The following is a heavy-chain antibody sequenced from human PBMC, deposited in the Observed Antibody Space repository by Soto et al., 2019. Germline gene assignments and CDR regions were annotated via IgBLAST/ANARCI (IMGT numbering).Heavy chain of an antibody. Sequence: GGSLRLSCTASGFIVSDTYVNWVRQAPGKGLEWVSVISNRGDTHYADSVRGRFSLSRDISDNTLHLQMNNLRVEDTAVYYCARDRDWDTAEERGMDVWGQGTTVTVSS. CDR1: GFIVSDTY. CDR2: ISNRGDT. V-gene: IGHV3-66*01. CDR3: ARDRDWDTAEERGMDV. D-gene: IGHD5-18*01. J-gene: IGHJ6*02.